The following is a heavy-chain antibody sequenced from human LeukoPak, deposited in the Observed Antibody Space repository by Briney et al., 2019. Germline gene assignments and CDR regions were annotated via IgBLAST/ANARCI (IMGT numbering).Heavy chain of an antibody. V-gene: IGHV3-23*01. J-gene: IGHJ2*01. D-gene: IGHD3-22*01. CDR2: ISGSGGST. CDR3: AKSPTYYYDLSGKRYFDL. Sequence: PGRSLRLSCAGSGFTFSSYGMNWVRQAPGKGLEWVSSISGSGGSTYYADSVKGRFTISRDNSKNTLYLQMNSLRAEDTAVYYCAKSPTYYYDLSGKRYFDLWGRGTLVTVSS. CDR1: GFTFSSYG.